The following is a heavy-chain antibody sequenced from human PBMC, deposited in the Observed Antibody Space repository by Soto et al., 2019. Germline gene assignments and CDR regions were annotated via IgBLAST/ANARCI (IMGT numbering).Heavy chain of an antibody. D-gene: IGHD2-15*01. J-gene: IGHJ4*02. CDR1: GFTFSSYG. Sequence: GGSLRLSCAASGFTFSSYGMSWVRQAPGKGLEWVSVIYSGGSTYYADSVKGRFTISRDNSKNTLYLQMNSLRAEDTAVYYCARDSSGGLDYWGQGTLVTVSS. CDR3: ARDSSGGLDY. CDR2: IYSGGST. V-gene: IGHV3-53*01.